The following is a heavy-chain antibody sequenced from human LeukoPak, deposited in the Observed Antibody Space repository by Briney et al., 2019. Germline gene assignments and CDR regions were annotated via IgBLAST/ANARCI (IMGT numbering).Heavy chain of an antibody. D-gene: IGHD2-15*01. Sequence: PTGGSLRLSCAASGFTFSNYWMSWVRQAPGKGLEWVANIKQDGSEKYYVDSVKGRFTISRDNAKNSLYLQMNSLRAEDTAVYYCARDRGYCSGSSCPNWFDPWGQGTLVTVSS. V-gene: IGHV3-7*01. CDR1: GFTFSNYW. CDR2: IKQDGSEK. CDR3: ARDRGYCSGSSCPNWFDP. J-gene: IGHJ5*02.